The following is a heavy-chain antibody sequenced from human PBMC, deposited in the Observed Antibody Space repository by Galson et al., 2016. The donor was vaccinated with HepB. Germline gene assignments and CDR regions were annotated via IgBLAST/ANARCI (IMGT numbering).Heavy chain of an antibody. CDR3: AVHAYGDNDYFDY. CDR2: IYYSGSA. CDR1: GVSINNTTYY. V-gene: IGHV4-39*01. J-gene: IGHJ4*02. Sequence: SLTCAVSGVSINNTTYYWGWIRQPPGKGLEWIGSIYYSGSAHYNPSLQSRLSISVDTSKNQVSLKAPSVTAADTALYYCAVHAYGDNDYFDYWGRGTLVIVSS. D-gene: IGHD4-17*01.